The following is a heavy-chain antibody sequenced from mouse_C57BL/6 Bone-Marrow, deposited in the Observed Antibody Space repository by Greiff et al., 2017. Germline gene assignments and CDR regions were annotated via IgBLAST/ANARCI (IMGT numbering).Heavy chain of an antibody. CDR3: ARYLITTVVALFAY. CDR2: ISDGGSYT. CDR1: GFTFSSYA. Sequence: EVKLMESGGGLVKPGGSLKLSCAASGFTFSSYAMSWVRQTPEKRLEWVATISDGGSYTYYPDNVKGRFTISRDNAKNNLYLQMSHLKSEDTAMYYCARYLITTVVALFAYWGQGTLVTVSA. D-gene: IGHD1-1*01. V-gene: IGHV5-4*03. J-gene: IGHJ3*01.